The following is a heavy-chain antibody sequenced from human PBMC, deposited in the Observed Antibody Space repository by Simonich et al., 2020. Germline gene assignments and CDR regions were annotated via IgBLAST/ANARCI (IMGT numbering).Heavy chain of an antibody. J-gene: IGHJ4*02. CDR2: IVAYNVTT. CDR3: ARAARGTWWYYYFDY. CDR1: GYTFTSYG. Sequence: QVQLVQSGAEVKKPGASVKVSCKASGYTFTSYGIRWVGQAPGQGLEWMECIVAYNVTTTNAQKLQGRVTMTTDTSTSTAYMELRSLRSDDTAVYYCARAARGTWWYYYFDYWGQGTLVTVSS. V-gene: IGHV1-18*01. D-gene: IGHD2-15*01.